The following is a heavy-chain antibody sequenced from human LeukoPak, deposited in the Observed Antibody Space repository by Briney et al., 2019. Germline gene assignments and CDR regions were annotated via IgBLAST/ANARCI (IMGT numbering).Heavy chain of an antibody. CDR3: ARPGQPDLGGHLPH. CDR1: GYSFTSYY. Sequence: GQSLKISCRSYGYSFTSYYIAWVRPVPGQGLEWMGIVYPADSDIRYNPSFQGQVTISVDKSIKSAYLQWSSLKASDSAMYYCARPGQPDLGGHLPHWGQGTLVTVSS. D-gene: IGHD1-14*01. V-gene: IGHV5-51*01. J-gene: IGHJ1*01. CDR2: VYPADSDI.